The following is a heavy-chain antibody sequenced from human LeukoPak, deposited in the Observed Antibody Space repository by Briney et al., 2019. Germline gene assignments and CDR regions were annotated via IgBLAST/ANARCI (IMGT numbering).Heavy chain of an antibody. Sequence: AASVKVSCKASGYTFTGYYMHWVRQAPGQGLEWMGWINPNSGGTNCAQKFQGWVTMTRDTSISTAYMELSRLRSDDTAVYYCARGGYLTPFDYWGQGTLVTVSS. CDR1: GYTFTGYY. J-gene: IGHJ4*02. CDR3: ARGGYLTPFDY. D-gene: IGHD2-15*01. CDR2: INPNSGGT. V-gene: IGHV1-2*04.